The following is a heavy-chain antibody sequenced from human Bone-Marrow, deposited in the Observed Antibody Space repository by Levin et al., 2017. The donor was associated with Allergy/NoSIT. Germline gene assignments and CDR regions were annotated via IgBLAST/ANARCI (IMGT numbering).Heavy chain of an antibody. Sequence: ASVKVSCKSSGYTFSNFYIHWVRQAPGQGLEWMGWSNPNSGGTNNGQKFRGRVTLTSDTSFMTAYMEVSSLTPDDTAVYFCARGGSTVDSGITYNGLDVWCQGTTVTVS. V-gene: IGHV1-2*02. CDR3: ARGGSTVDSGITYNGLDV. CDR1: GYTFSNFY. CDR2: SNPNSGGT. D-gene: IGHD4-17*01. J-gene: IGHJ6*02.